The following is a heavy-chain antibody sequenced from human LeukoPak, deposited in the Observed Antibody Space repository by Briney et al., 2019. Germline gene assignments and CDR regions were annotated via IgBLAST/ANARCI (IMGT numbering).Heavy chain of an antibody. J-gene: IGHJ4*02. V-gene: IGHV3-23*01. CDR1: GFTFSSYG. D-gene: IGHD3-3*01. CDR3: VRKGVYYDFWSGYYGFDY. Sequence: GGSLRLSCAASGFTFSSYGMHWVRQAPGKGLEWVSAISGSGGSTYYADSVKGRFTISRDNSKNTLYLQMNSLRAEDTAVYYCVRKGVYYDFWSGYYGFDYWGQGTLVTVSS. CDR2: ISGSGGST.